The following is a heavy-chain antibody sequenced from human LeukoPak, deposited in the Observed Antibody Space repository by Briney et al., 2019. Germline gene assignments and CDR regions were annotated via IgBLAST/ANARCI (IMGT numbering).Heavy chain of an antibody. CDR2: ISYDGSNK. D-gene: IGHD2-2*01. Sequence: PGRSLRLSCAASGFTFSSYAMHWVRQAPGKGLEWVAVISYDGSNKYYADSVKGRFTISRDNAKNSLYLQMNSLRAEDTAVYYCARKYCSTTSCLFDNWGQGTLVTVSS. CDR1: GFTFSSYA. J-gene: IGHJ4*02. V-gene: IGHV3-30-3*01. CDR3: ARKYCSTTSCLFDN.